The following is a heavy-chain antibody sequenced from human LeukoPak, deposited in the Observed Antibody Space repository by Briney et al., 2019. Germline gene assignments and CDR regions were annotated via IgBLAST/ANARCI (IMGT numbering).Heavy chain of an antibody. Sequence: SETLSLTCAVYGGPFSGYYWNWIRQPPGKGLEWIGEINHNGYTNYNPSLESRVTISVDTSKNQFSLKVYSLTAADTVVYFCARAGTGDRSAVFDYWGQEILVTVSS. CDR2: INHNGYT. CDR1: GGPFSGYY. CDR3: ARAGTGDRSAVFDY. J-gene: IGHJ4*02. D-gene: IGHD7-27*01. V-gene: IGHV4-34*01.